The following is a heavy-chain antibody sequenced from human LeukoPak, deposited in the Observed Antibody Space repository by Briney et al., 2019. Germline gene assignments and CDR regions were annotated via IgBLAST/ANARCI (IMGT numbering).Heavy chain of an antibody. V-gene: IGHV3-30*04. J-gene: IGHJ4*02. CDR1: GFTFTSYA. D-gene: IGHD5-12*01. CDR2: LSYDGSDK. CDR3: ARDDESATNLGY. Sequence: GGSLRLSCAASGFTFTSYAMHWVRQAPGKGLEWVTSLSYDGSDKFYADSVKGRFTISRDNSKSTLYLQVNSLRVGDTAVYYCARDDESATNLGYWGQGTLVTVSS.